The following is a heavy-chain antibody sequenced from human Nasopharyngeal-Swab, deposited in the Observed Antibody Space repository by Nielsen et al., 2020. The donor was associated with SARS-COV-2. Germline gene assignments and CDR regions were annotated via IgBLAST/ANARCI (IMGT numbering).Heavy chain of an antibody. Sequence: WIRQPPGKGLEWIGEINHSGNTNYNPSLKSRVTISVDTSKNQFSLKLSSVTAADTAVYYCARGHSGTVAPTPRWFDPWGQGTLVTVSS. D-gene: IGHD1-26*01. J-gene: IGHJ5*02. CDR3: ARGHSGTVAPTPRWFDP. CDR2: INHSGNT. V-gene: IGHV4-34*01.